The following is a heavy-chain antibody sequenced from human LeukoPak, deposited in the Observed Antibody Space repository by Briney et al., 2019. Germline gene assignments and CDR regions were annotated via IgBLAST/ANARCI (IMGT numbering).Heavy chain of an antibody. CDR1: GFTFSSYS. CDR2: ISSSSSYI. Sequence: GGSLRLSCAASGFTFSSYSMNWVRQAPGKGLEWVSSISSSSSYIYYADSVKGRFTISRDSAKNSLYLQMNSLRAEDTAVYYCARDCRTDSSSRLTISRNWFDPWGQGTLVTVSS. D-gene: IGHD6-13*01. CDR3: ARDCRTDSSSRLTISRNWFDP. V-gene: IGHV3-21*01. J-gene: IGHJ5*02.